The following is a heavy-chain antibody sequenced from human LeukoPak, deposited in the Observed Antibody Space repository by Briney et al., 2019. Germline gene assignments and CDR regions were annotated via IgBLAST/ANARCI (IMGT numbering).Heavy chain of an antibody. V-gene: IGHV1-8*01. D-gene: IGHD1-26*01. CDR3: AREGSGSRGFDP. CDR1: GYTFTGYD. Sequence: GASVKVSCKASGYTFTGYDINWVRQATGQGLEWMGWMNPNSGNTGYAQKFQGRVTMTRNTSISTAYMELSSLRSEDTAVYYCAREGSGSRGFDPWGQGTLVTVSS. CDR2: MNPNSGNT. J-gene: IGHJ5*02.